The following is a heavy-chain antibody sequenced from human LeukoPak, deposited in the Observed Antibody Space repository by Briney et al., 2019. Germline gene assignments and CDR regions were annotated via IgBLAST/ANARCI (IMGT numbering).Heavy chain of an antibody. CDR1: GYSFTSYW. CDR3: ARQSYYDSSGYYYGEYFDY. CDR2: IYPGDSDT. V-gene: IGHV5-51*01. J-gene: IGHJ4*02. Sequence: GESLKISCKGSGYSFTSYWIGWVRQMPGKGLEWMGIIYPGDSDTRYSPSFQGQVTISADKSISTAYLQWSSLKASDTAMYYCARQSYYDSSGYYYGEYFDYWGQGTLVTVSS. D-gene: IGHD3-22*01.